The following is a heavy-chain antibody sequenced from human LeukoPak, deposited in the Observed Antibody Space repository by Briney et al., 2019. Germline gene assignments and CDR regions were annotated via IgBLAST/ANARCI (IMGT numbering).Heavy chain of an antibody. Sequence: GESLKISCKGSGYSFTSYWIGWVRQMPGKGLEWMGIIYPGDSDTRYSPSFQGQVTISADKSISTAYLQWSSLKASDTAMYYCASPAGVSFDYGDYVGYWGQGTLVTVSS. D-gene: IGHD4-17*01. CDR3: ASPAGVSFDYGDYVGY. CDR2: IYPGDSDT. J-gene: IGHJ4*02. V-gene: IGHV5-51*01. CDR1: GYSFTSYW.